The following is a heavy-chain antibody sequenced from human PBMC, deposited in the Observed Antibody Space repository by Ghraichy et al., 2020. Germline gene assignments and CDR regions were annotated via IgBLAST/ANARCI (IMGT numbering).Heavy chain of an antibody. CDR2: MLYTGNT. CDR3: ARHRGGGGKDYFDY. D-gene: IGHD4-23*01. CDR1: DGSFRHYY. V-gene: IGHV4-59*08. Sequence: SETLSLTCTVSDGSFRHYYWSWIRQPPGKGLEWIAYMLYTGNTNRNPSLKSRVTISVDPSKNQFSLKLSSVTAADTAVYYFARHRGGGGKDYFDYWGQGTVVTVSS. J-gene: IGHJ4*02.